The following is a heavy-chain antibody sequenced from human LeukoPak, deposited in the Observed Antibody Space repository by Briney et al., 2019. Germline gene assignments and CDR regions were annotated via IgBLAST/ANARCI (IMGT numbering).Heavy chain of an antibody. J-gene: IGHJ4*02. CDR1: GFTFSSYA. CDR3: AKGGIYYDSSGYWDY. V-gene: IGHV3-23*01. CDR2: ISGSGGST. Sequence: GGSLRLSCAASGFTFSSYAMSWVRPAPGKGLEWGSAISGSGGSTYYADPVKGRFTISRGNSKNTLYLQMNSLRAEDTAVYYCAKGGIYYDSSGYWDYWGQGTLVTVSS. D-gene: IGHD3-22*01.